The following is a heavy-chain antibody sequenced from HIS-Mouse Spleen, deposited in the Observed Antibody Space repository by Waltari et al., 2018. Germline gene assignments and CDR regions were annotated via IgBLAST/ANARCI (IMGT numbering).Heavy chain of an antibody. CDR3: AREIPYSSSWYDWYFDL. V-gene: IGHV4-39*07. Sequence: QLQLQESGPGLVKPSETLSLTCTVSGGSISSSSYYWGWIRQPPGKGLEWIGSIYYRGSTYYNPSLNGQVTISVATSKNQFSLKLSSVTAADPAVYYCAREIPYSSSWYDWYFDLWGRGTLVTVSS. J-gene: IGHJ2*01. D-gene: IGHD6-13*01. CDR2: IYYRGST. CDR1: GGSISSSSYY.